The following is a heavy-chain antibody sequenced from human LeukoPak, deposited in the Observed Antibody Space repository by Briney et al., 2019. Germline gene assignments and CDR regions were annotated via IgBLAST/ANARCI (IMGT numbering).Heavy chain of an antibody. CDR2: INHSGST. J-gene: IGHJ4*02. Sequence: SETLSLTCAVYGGSFSGYYWSWIRQPPGKGLEWIGEINHSGSTNYNPSFKSRVTISVDTSKNQFSLKLSSVTAADTAVYYCARHSTFFGVVIIKGRVRGPFDYWGQGTLVTVSS. CDR1: GGSFSGYY. V-gene: IGHV4-34*01. D-gene: IGHD3-3*01. CDR3: ARHSTFFGVVIIKGRVRGPFDY.